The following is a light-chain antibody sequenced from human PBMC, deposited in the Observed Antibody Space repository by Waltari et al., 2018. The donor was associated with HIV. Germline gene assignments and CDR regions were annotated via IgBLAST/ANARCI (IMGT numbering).Light chain of an antibody. Sequence: QSALTQPASVSGSPGHSVTISCTGTNGDVGSYNLVSWYQQCPGRAPQLIIYGVNSRPSGVSDRFSGSKSVNTAYLTISGLRADDEADYYCNSFTDTDTLVFGGGTRLTVL. CDR2: GVN. CDR1: NGDVGSYNL. V-gene: IGLV2-14*03. J-gene: IGLJ3*02. CDR3: NSFTDTDTLV.